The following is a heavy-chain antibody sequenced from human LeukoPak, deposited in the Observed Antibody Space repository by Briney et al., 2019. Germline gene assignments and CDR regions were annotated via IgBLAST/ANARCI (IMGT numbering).Heavy chain of an antibody. D-gene: IGHD1-26*01. Sequence: PGGSLRLSCVDSGFTFSSHWMSWVRQAPGKGLEWISGISGSGASTYYADSVKGRFTISRDDSRNTLYLQMNSLRGDDTAVYYCAKDVGKWESLHFFDYWGQGTLVTVSS. J-gene: IGHJ4*02. CDR2: ISGSGAST. V-gene: IGHV3-23*01. CDR3: AKDVGKWESLHFFDY. CDR1: GFTFSSHW.